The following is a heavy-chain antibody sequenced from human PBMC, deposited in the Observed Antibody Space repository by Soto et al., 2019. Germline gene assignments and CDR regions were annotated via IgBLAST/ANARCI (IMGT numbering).Heavy chain of an antibody. CDR1: GGTFNSFG. J-gene: IGHJ1*01. D-gene: IGHD2-15*01. CDR2: IIPVFGTR. Sequence: QVHVVQSGAEVKKPGSSVKVTCKAFGGTFNSFGINWVRQAPGQGLEWMGGIIPVFGTRKYAQKFRDRVTLVADGSTSTSYMELSSLTSDDTAVYYCAREENCSDGICYSEYFLRWGQGTLVTVSS. CDR3: AREENCSDGICYSEYFLR. V-gene: IGHV1-69*01.